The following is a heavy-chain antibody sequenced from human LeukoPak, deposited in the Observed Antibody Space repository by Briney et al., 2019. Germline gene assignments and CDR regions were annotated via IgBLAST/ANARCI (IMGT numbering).Heavy chain of an antibody. J-gene: IGHJ5*02. CDR3: ARDRGGDYYQMGA. Sequence: GGSLRLSCAASGFTFDDYGLSWVRQAPGKGLEWLSGINWNGGSTGYADSVKGRFTTSRDNAKNSLYLQMNSLRAEDTALYYCARDRGGDYYQMGAWGQGTLVTVSS. V-gene: IGHV3-20*04. D-gene: IGHD3-22*01. CDR2: INWNGGST. CDR1: GFTFDDYG.